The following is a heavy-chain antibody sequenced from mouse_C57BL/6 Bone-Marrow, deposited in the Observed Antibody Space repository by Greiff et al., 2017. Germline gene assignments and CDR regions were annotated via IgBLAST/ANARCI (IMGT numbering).Heavy chain of an antibody. CDR1: GYAFTNYL. J-gene: IGHJ1*03. D-gene: IGHD1-1*01. CDR2: INPGSGGT. CDR3: ASAYYGSSGYFDV. Sequence: VQLQQSGAELVRPGTSVKVSCKASGYAFTNYLIEWVKQRPGQGLEWIGVINPGSGGTNYNEKFKGKATLTADKSSSTAYMQLSSLTSEDSAVYFLASAYYGSSGYFDVWGTGTTVTVSS. V-gene: IGHV1-54*01.